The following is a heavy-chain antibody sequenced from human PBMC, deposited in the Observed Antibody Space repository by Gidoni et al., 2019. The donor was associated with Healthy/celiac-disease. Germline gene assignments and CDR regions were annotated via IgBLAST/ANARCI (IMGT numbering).Heavy chain of an antibody. CDR1: GFPFSRYS. J-gene: IGHJ4*02. CDR2: ISSSSSYI. V-gene: IGHV3-21*01. Sequence: EVQLVESGGGLVKPGGSLRLSCAASGFPFSRYSMNWVRPAPGKGLEWVSSISSSSSYIYYADSVKGRFTISRDNAKNSLYLQMNSLRAEDTAVYYCASEYYDSSGYSVDYWGQGTLVTVSS. D-gene: IGHD3-22*01. CDR3: ASEYYDSSGYSVDY.